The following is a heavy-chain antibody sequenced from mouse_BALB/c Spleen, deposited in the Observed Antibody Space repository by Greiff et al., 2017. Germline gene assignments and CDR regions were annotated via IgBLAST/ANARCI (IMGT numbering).Heavy chain of an antibody. Sequence: QVQLQQPGAELVKPGASVKLSCKASGYTFTSYWMHWVKQRPGQGLEWIGEINPSNGRTNYNEKFKSKATLTVDKSSSTAYMQLSSLTSEDSAVYYFENYGYDGFMDYWGQGTSVTVSS. J-gene: IGHJ4*01. CDR2: INPSNGRT. CDR3: ENYGYDGFMDY. D-gene: IGHD2-14*01. CDR1: GYTFTSYW. V-gene: IGHV1S81*02.